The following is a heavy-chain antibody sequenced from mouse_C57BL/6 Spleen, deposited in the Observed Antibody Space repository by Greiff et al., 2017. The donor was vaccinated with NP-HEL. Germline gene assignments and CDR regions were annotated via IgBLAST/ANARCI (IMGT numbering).Heavy chain of an antibody. J-gene: IGHJ2*01. CDR3: AKNGGGYYEYYFDY. CDR2: IWRGGST. V-gene: IGHV2-5*01. Sequence: VQLQQSGPGLVQPSQSLSITCTVSGFSLTSYGVHWVRQSPGKGLEWLGVIWRGGSTDYNAAFMSRLSITKDNSKSQVFFKMNSLQADDTAIYYCAKNGGGYYEYYFDYWGQGTTLTVSS. CDR1: GFSLTSYG. D-gene: IGHD2-3*01.